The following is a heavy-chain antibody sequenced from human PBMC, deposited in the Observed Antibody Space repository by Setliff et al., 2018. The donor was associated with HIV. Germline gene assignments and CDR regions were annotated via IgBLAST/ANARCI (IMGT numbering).Heavy chain of an antibody. V-gene: IGHV4-39*01. Sequence: KTAETLSLTCNVSDGSISSSSYYWAWIRQPPGKGLEWIGTIYYSGNTYYRPSLKSRVTVSIETSKNQFSLRLNSVTAADTAVYDCARQSGYTRGWDIFGLVAVSFDIWGQGTMVTVSS. CDR2: IYYSGNT. CDR1: DGSISSSSYY. CDR3: ARQSGYTRGWDIFGLVAVSFDI. D-gene: IGHD3-3*01. J-gene: IGHJ3*02.